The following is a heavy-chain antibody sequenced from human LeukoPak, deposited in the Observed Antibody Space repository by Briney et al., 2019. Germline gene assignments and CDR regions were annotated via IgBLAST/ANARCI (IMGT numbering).Heavy chain of an antibody. CDR2: SSASGGST. D-gene: IGHD2-8*02. CDR3: AKGGGVNTPSDY. Sequence: GGSLRLSCAASGFTFCNYAINWVRQAPGKGLEWVSVSSASGGSTYYADSVKGRFTISRDNSKNILYLEMNSLRAEDTAVYYCAKGGGVNTPSDYWGQGTLVTVSS. J-gene: IGHJ4*02. CDR1: GFTFCNYA. V-gene: IGHV3-23*01.